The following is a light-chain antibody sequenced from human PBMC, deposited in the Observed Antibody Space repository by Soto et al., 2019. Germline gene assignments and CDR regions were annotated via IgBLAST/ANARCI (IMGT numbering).Light chain of an antibody. CDR3: QQYESTPPT. Sequence: EIVLTQSPGTLSLSPGERATLSCRASQSVSSSYLAWYQQKPGQAPRLLIYGASNRATGIPDRFSGSGSGTDFTLTITSLQAEDVAVYYCQQYESTPPTFGQGTKLEIK. V-gene: IGKV3-20*01. CDR1: QSVSSSY. J-gene: IGKJ2*01. CDR2: GAS.